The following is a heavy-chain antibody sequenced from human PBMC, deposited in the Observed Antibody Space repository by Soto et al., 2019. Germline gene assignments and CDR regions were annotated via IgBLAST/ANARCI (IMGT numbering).Heavy chain of an antibody. CDR1: GYTFTGYY. CDR2: INHTCGST. V-gene: IGHV1-46*01. D-gene: IGHD3-22*01. CDR3: ARAGLDSSSPAGIDY. Sequence: GSVKVSCKASGYTFTGYYIPWARQATGEGLEWMGLINHTCGSTTYAQKLTGRVTMTRDTSTITVYMELSSLRSEDTAVYYCARAGLDSSSPAGIDYWGQGTRVTVSS. J-gene: IGHJ4*02.